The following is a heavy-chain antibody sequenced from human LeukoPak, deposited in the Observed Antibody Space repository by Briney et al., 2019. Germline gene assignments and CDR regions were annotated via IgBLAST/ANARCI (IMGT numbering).Heavy chain of an antibody. J-gene: IGHJ4*02. D-gene: IGHD5-18*01. Sequence: YYWSWIRQPPXKGLEWIGEINHSGSTNYNPSLKSRVTISVDTSKNQFSLKLSSVTAADTAVYYCARGRGTTAMVKGFDYWGQGTLVTVSS. CDR1: YY. V-gene: IGHV4-34*01. CDR2: INHSGST. CDR3: ARGRGTTAMVKGFDY.